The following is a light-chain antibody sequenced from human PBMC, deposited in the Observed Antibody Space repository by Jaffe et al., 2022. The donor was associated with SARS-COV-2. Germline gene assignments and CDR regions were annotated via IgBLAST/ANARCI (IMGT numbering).Light chain of an antibody. Sequence: QSALTQPASVSGSPGQSITISCTGTSSDVGGYDYVSWYQQHPGKAPKLMIFEVNNRPSGVSNRFSGSKSGNTASLTISGLQVEDEADYYCSSYTSRSTLNMIFGGGTKLTVL. J-gene: IGLJ2*01. V-gene: IGLV2-14*01. CDR1: SSDVGGYDY. CDR2: EVN. CDR3: SSYTSRSTLNMI.